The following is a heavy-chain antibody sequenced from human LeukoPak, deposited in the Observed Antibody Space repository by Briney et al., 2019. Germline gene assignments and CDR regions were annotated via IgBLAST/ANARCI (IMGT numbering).Heavy chain of an antibody. CDR3: AKVDGYNSGWYDS. J-gene: IGHJ5*01. CDR2: ISWNSGNI. Sequence: GGSLRLSCAASGFTFDDYGMHWVRQPPGKGLEWVSGISWNSGNIGYADSVKGRFTISRDNAKNSLYLQMDILKPEDTAFYYCAKVDGYNSGWYDSWGQGTLVTVSS. V-gene: IGHV3-9*01. D-gene: IGHD6-19*01. CDR1: GFTFDDYG.